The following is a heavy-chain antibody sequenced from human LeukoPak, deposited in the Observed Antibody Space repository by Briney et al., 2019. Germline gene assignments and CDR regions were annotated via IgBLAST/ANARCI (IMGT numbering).Heavy chain of an antibody. J-gene: IGHJ4*02. CDR1: GGSISRSSYY. CDR3: ARHSSYYGNFDY. Sequence: SETLSLTCTVSGGSISRSSYYWGWIRQPPGKGRGWIGSIYHSGSSYYNPSLKSRVTISVDTSKNQFSLKLSSVTAADTAVYYCARHSSYYGNFDYWGQGTLVTVSS. CDR2: IYHSGSS. D-gene: IGHD3-10*01. V-gene: IGHV4-39*01.